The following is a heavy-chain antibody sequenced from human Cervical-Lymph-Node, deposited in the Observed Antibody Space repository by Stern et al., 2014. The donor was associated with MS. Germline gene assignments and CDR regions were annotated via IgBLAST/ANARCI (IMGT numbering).Heavy chain of an antibody. D-gene: IGHD6-19*01. CDR1: GYTFTSNK. CDR3: ARDNGGWSVDS. V-gene: IGHV1-46*01. J-gene: IGHJ4*02. CDR2: INPGGGST. Sequence: QVQLVESGAEVKKPGASVKVSCKAFGYTFTSNKMHWVRQAPGQGLEWMGIINPGGGSTRYAQTLQGRVTMTRDTSPRTVYMELTSLRSEDTAVYSCARDNGGWSVDSWGQGTLVIVSS.